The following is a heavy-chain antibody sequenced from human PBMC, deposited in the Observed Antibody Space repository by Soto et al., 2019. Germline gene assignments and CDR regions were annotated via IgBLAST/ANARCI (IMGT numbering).Heavy chain of an antibody. J-gene: IGHJ6*02. Sequence: QVQLQESGPVLVKPSGTLSLTCAVSGGSIRSSNWWSWVRQPAGKGLEWIGEIYHSGSTNYNPYRKSRVTISVDKSKNQFSLKLSSVTAADTAVYYCASVRGAYYYAMDVWGQGTTVTVSS. D-gene: IGHD3-10*02. CDR2: IYHSGST. CDR3: ASVRGAYYYAMDV. CDR1: GGSIRSSNW. V-gene: IGHV4-4*02.